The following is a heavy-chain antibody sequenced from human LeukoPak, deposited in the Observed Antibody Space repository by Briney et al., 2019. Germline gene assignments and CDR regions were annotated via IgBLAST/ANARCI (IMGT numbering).Heavy chain of an antibody. V-gene: IGHV4-39*01. D-gene: IGHD4-17*01. CDR1: GGSISSSYYY. J-gene: IGHJ5*02. Sequence: PPETLSLTCTVSGGSISSSYYYWGWIRQPPGKGLEWIGSIYSSGSTYYNPSLKGRVPIFLDTSKNQFFLKLTSLAAAGTAVFYCARHYGPWGQGTLVTVSP. CDR3: ARHYGP. CDR2: IYSSGST.